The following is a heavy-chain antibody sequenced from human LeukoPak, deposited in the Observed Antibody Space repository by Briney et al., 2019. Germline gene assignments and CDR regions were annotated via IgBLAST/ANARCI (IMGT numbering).Heavy chain of an antibody. CDR1: GFTFSSYG. CDR2: IRYDGSNK. Sequence: QPGGSLRLSCAASGFTFSSYGMHWVRQAPGKGLEWVAFIRYDGSNKYYADSVKGRFTISRDNSKNTLYLQMNSLRAEDTAVYYCASCFRASCYYAYWGQGTLVTVSS. J-gene: IGHJ4*02. CDR3: ASCFRASCYYAY. D-gene: IGHD2-2*01. V-gene: IGHV3-30*02.